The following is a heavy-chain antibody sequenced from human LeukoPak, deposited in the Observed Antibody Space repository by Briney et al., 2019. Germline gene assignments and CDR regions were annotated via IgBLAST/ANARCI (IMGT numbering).Heavy chain of an antibody. CDR2: IRSKAYGGTT. V-gene: IGHV3-49*04. Sequence: GGSLRLSCTASGFTFGDYAMSWVRQAPGKGLEWVGFIRSKAYGGTTGYAASVKGRFTISRDDSKSIAYLQMNSLKTEDTAVYYCTRALGFGDRGAFDIWGQGTMVTVSS. CDR1: GFTFGDYA. J-gene: IGHJ3*02. D-gene: IGHD3-10*01. CDR3: TRALGFGDRGAFDI.